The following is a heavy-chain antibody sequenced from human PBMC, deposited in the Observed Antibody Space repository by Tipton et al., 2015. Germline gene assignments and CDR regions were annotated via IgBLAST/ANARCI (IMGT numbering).Heavy chain of an antibody. CDR2: VWFDGSEA. V-gene: IGHV3-33*03. D-gene: IGHD6-19*01. CDR1: GFTFNTHA. J-gene: IGHJ5*02. CDR3: AADPPGSGRALAS. Sequence: SLRLSCAASGFTFNTHAMHWVRQAPGKGLEWVAFVWFDGSEAHYGDSVKGRFTISRDNSKKMVYLQMNSLRAEDTAVYYCAADPPGSGRALASWGRGTQVTVPS.